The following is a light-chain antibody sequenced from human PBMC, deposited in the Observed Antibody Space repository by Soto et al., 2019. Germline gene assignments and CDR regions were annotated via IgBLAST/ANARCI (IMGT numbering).Light chain of an antibody. J-gene: IGKJ5*01. Sequence: DIQMTQSPSAMSASVGDRVTITCRASQGISNHLVWFQQRPGKVPKRLIYDASSLQTGVPSRFSGSGSGTDFTLTISSLKTEDFATYYCLQHTNFPLTFGQGTRLEIK. CDR1: QGISNH. V-gene: IGKV1-17*03. CDR3: LQHTNFPLT. CDR2: DAS.